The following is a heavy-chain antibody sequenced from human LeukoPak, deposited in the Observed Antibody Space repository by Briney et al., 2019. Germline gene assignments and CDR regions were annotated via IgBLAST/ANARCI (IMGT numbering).Heavy chain of an antibody. J-gene: IGHJ1*01. CDR1: GGSISSGSYY. CDR2: IYTSGST. V-gene: IGHV4-61*02. CDR3: ARRQQLEGYFQH. D-gene: IGHD6-13*01. Sequence: SETLSLTCTVSGGSISSGSYYWSWIRQPAGKGLEWIGRIYTSGSTNYNPSLKSRVTISVDTSKNQFSLKLSSVTAADTAVYYCARRQQLEGYFQHWGQGTLVTVSS.